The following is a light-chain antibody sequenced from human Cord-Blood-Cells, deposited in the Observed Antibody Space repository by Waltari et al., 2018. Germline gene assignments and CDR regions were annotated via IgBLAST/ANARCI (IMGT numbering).Light chain of an antibody. V-gene: IGLV1-40*01. Sequence: QSVLTQPPSVSGAPGQRVTISCTGSSSNIGAGYDVHWYQQLPGTAPKRPIYGNSKRPSGVPDRCAGSKSGTSASLAITGLQAEDEADYYCQSYDSSLSGWVFGGGTKLTVL. CDR3: QSYDSSLSGWV. CDR1: SSNIGAGYD. CDR2: GNS. J-gene: IGLJ3*02.